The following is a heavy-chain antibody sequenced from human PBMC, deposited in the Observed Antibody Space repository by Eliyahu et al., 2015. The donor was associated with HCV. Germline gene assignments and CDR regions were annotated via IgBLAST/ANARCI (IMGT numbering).Heavy chain of an antibody. D-gene: IGHD2-2*01. V-gene: IGHV4-34*01. CDR1: GGSFSGYY. Sequence: QVQLQQWGAGLLKPSETLSLTCAVYGGSFSGYYWXWIRQPPGKGLEWIGEINHSGSTXYNPSLKSRVTISVDTSKNQFSLKLSSVTAADTAVYYCARVVPPPELLWWRRGYYYGMDVWGQGTTVTVSS. J-gene: IGHJ6*02. CDR3: ARVVPPPELLWWRRGYYYGMDV. CDR2: INHSGST.